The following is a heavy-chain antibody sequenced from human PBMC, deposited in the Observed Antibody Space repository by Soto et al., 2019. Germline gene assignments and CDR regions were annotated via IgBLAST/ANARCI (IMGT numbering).Heavy chain of an antibody. J-gene: IGHJ4*02. V-gene: IGHV3-23*01. CDR2: ISGRDGST. CDR1: GFRFSSYA. D-gene: IGHD6-13*01. CDR3: ARDRERDAWYEDD. Sequence: PGGSLRLSCVASGFRFSSYAMSWVRQAPGEGLEWVSVISGRDGSTYYADFVKGRFTISRDDSRNTLYLQMHSLRAEDTAVYYCARDRERDAWYEDDWGQGTLVTVSS.